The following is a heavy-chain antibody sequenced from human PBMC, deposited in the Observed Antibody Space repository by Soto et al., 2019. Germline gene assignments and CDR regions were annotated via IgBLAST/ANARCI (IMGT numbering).Heavy chain of an antibody. V-gene: IGHV1-69*01. Sequence: QVQLVQSGTEVKKTGSSVKVSCTASGGTFSSYAISWVRQAPGQGLEWMGGIIPIFGTPNYAQKFQGRVTITADDSASTAYMELSSLRSEDTAVYYCASGSSTRNYWFDPWGQGTLVSVSS. CDR1: GGTFSSYA. CDR2: IIPIFGTP. J-gene: IGHJ5*02. CDR3: ASGSSTRNYWFDP. D-gene: IGHD1-26*01.